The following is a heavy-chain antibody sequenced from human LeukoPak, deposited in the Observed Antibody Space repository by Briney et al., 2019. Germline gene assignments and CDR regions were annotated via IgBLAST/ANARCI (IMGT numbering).Heavy chain of an antibody. CDR1: GGTFSSYA. CDR3: ARGPQQLVPYYYYYYYMDV. CDR2: ISAYNGNT. Sequence: ASVKVSCKASGGTFSSYAISWVRQAPGQGLEWMGWISAYNGNTNYAQKLQGRVTMTTDTSTSTAYMELRSLRSDDTAVYYCARGPQQLVPYYYYYYYMDVWGKGTTVTVSS. V-gene: IGHV1-18*01. J-gene: IGHJ6*03. D-gene: IGHD6-13*01.